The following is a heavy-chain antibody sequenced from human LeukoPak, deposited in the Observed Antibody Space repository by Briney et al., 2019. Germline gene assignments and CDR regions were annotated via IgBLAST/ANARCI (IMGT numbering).Heavy chain of an antibody. CDR3: ARDLRSPSDTNIAIDY. V-gene: IGHV3-74*01. CDR1: GFTFSSYW. Sequence: PGGSLRLSCAASGFTFSSYWMHWVRQTPGKGLVWVSRINGDGSSTVSADSVKGRFTISRDSAMNTLYLQMNSLRAEDTAVYYCARDLRSPSDTNIAIDYWGQGTLVTVSS. J-gene: IGHJ4*02. CDR2: INGDGSST.